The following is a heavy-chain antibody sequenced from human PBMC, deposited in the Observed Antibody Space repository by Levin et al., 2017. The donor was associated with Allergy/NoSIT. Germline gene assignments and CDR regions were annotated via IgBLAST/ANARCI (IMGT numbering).Heavy chain of an antibody. J-gene: IGHJ4*02. D-gene: IGHD6-6*01. Sequence: GESLKISCVTSGFSFSNYWMSWVRQAPGKGLEWVANIKQDGSEKYYVDSVKGRFTVSRDNAKNSLYLQMNSLRAEDTGLYYCARDKGSSSRAFDYWGQGTLVTVSS. CDR1: GFSFSNYW. CDR3: ARDKGSSSRAFDY. CDR2: IKQDGSEK. V-gene: IGHV3-7*01.